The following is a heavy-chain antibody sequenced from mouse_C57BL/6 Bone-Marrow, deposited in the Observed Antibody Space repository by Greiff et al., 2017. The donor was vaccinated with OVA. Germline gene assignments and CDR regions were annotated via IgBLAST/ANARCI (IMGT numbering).Heavy chain of an antibody. D-gene: IGHD2-4*01. CDR1: GYAFSSSW. J-gene: IGHJ3*01. V-gene: IGHV1-82*01. CDR2: IYPGDGDT. Sequence: VQLQQSGPELVKPGASVKISCKASGYAFSSSWMNWVKQRPGKGLEWIGRIYPGDGDTNYNGKFKGKATLTVDKSSSTAYMQLSSLTSEYSAVYFCTSYDYDKRTWFAYWGQGTLVTVSA. CDR3: TSYDYDKRTWFAY.